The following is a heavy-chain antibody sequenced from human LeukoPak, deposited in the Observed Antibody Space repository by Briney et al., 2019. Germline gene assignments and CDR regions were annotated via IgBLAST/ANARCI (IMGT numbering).Heavy chain of an antibody. CDR1: GFTFSSYG. Sequence: GGSLRLSCAASGFTFSSYGMHWVRQAPGKGLEWVAFIRYDGSNKYYADSVKGRFTISRDNSKNTLYLQMNSLRAEDTAVYYCARGSATIGNWFDPWGQGTLVTVSS. J-gene: IGHJ5*02. V-gene: IGHV3-30*02. D-gene: IGHD1-26*01. CDR3: ARGSATIGNWFDP. CDR2: IRYDGSNK.